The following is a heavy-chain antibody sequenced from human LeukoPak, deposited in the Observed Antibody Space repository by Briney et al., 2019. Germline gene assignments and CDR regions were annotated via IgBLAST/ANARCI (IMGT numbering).Heavy chain of an antibody. CDR2: IKQDGSEK. D-gene: IGHD3-22*01. Sequence: GGSLRLSCVASGFIFGDYWMRWVRQAPGKGLEWVANIKQDGSEKYYVDSVKGRFTVSRDNAKNSLYLQMNSLRAEDTAVYYCARDFSDSSGYYYPNWFDPWGQGTLVTVSS. CDR3: ARDFSDSSGYYYPNWFDP. V-gene: IGHV3-7*01. J-gene: IGHJ5*02. CDR1: GFIFGDYW.